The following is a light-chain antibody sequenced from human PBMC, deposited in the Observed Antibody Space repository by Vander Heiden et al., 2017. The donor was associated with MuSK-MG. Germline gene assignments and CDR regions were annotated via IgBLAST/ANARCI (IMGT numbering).Light chain of an antibody. J-gene: IGKJ1*01. CDR1: QSINTW. CDR3: QQYNSFSMT. V-gene: IGKV1-5*03. Sequence: DIQMTQSPSTLSASVGDEVTITCRASQSINTWLAWDQQKPGKAPKLLIYKASSLESGVPSRFSGSGSGTDFTLTINGLQPDDFSTYYCQQYNSFSMTFGQGTNVEIK. CDR2: KAS.